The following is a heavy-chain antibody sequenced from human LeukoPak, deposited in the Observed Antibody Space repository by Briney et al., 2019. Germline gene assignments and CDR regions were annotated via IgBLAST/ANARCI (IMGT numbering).Heavy chain of an antibody. Sequence: PGGSLRLSCAASGFTFSNAWMSWVRQTPGKGLEWVARIKSKTDGGTTDYVAPVKGRFTISRDDSKNTLYLQMNSPKSEDTAVYYCTTDYGSGSYRYFNYWGQGTLVTVSS. CDR2: IKSKTDGGTT. D-gene: IGHD3-10*01. CDR3: TTDYGSGSYRYFNY. CDR1: GFTFSNAW. V-gene: IGHV3-15*01. J-gene: IGHJ4*02.